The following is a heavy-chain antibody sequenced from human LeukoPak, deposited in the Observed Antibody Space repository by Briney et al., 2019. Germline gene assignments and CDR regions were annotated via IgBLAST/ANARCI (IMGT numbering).Heavy chain of an antibody. J-gene: IGHJ4*02. CDR2: ISISGDTT. D-gene: IGHD3-3*01. Sequence: PGGSLRLSCAASGFTFSSYAMSWVRQAPGKGLEWVSAISISGDTTYYADSVKGRFTISRDNPKNTLYLQMNSLRAEDTAVYYCAKVPLLRFLEWLFDYWGQGTLVTVSS. CDR1: GFTFSSYA. CDR3: AKVPLLRFLEWLFDY. V-gene: IGHV3-23*01.